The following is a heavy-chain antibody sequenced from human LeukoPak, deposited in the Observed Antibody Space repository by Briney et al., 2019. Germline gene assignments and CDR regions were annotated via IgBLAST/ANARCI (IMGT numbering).Heavy chain of an antibody. Sequence: SETLSLTCTVSGGSISSGGYYWSWIRQHPGQGLEWIGYIYYSGSTYYNPSLKSRVTISVDTSKNQFSLKLSSVTAADTAVYYCAGTYSYGPFDYWGQGTLVTVSS. J-gene: IGHJ4*02. CDR1: GGSISSGGYY. CDR2: IYYSGST. V-gene: IGHV4-31*03. CDR3: AGTYSYGPFDY. D-gene: IGHD5-18*01.